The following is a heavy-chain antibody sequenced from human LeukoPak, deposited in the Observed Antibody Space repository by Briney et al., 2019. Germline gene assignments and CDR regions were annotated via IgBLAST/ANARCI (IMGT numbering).Heavy chain of an antibody. J-gene: IGHJ3*02. CDR2: ISYDGSNK. D-gene: IGHD2-8*01. CDR3: ARELMYAFDM. CDR1: GFTFSSYA. Sequence: GGSLRLSCAASGFTFSSYAMSWVRQAPGKGLEWVAVISYDGSNKYYADSLEGRFTISRDNSKNTLYLQMDSLRPEDAAVYYCARELMYAFDMWGQGTMVTVSS. V-gene: IGHV3-30*04.